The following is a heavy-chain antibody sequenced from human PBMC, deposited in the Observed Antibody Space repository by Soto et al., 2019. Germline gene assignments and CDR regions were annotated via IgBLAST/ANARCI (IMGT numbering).Heavy chain of an antibody. D-gene: IGHD3-22*01. CDR1: GFSFSGSA. J-gene: IGHJ4*02. CDR2: IRSTANNCAT. V-gene: IGHV3-73*01. CDR3: TRFRHTSGYYLDY. Sequence: GGSLRLSCAASGFSFSGSAMHWVRQASGKGLEWIGRIRSTANNCATSYAASVKGRFTISRDDSKNTAYLQMNSLKTEDTAVYYCTRFRHTSGYYLDYWGQGTLVTVS.